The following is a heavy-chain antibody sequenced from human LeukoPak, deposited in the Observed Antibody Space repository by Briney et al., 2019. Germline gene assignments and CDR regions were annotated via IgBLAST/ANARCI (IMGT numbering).Heavy chain of an antibody. J-gene: IGHJ6*03. V-gene: IGHV4-34*01. D-gene: IGHD3-10*01. Sequence: SETLSLTCAVYGGSFSGYYWSWIRQPPGKGLEWIGEINHSGSTNYNPSLKSRVTISVDTSKNQSSLKLSSVTAADTAVYYCARQRYYGSGSYYMYYYYMDVWGKGTTVTISS. CDR1: GGSFSGYY. CDR2: INHSGST. CDR3: ARQRYYGSGSYYMYYYYMDV.